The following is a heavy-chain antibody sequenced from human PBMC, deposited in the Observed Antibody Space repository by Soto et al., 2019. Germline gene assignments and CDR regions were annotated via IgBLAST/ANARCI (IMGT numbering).Heavy chain of an antibody. J-gene: IGHJ4*02. CDR1: GGSFSGYY. Sequence: SETLSLTCAVYGGSFSGYYWSWIRQPPGKGLEWIGEINHSGSTNYNPSLKSRVTISVDTSKNQFSLKLSSVTAADTAVYYCARVSPRPYSSGWHPLKLKRPFDYWGQGTLVTVSS. V-gene: IGHV4-34*01. CDR2: INHSGST. D-gene: IGHD6-19*01. CDR3: ARVSPRPYSSGWHPLKLKRPFDY.